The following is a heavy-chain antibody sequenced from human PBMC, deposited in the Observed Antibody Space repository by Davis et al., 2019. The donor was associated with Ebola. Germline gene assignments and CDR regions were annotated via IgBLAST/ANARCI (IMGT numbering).Heavy chain of an antibody. Sequence: PGGSLRLSCAASGFSFSNHAMHWVRQAPGKGLEWVSVIYSGGSTYYADSVKGRFTISRHNSKNTLYLQMNSLRAEDTAVYYCARVNWNQGWFDPWGQGTLVTVSS. CDR2: IYSGGST. CDR1: GFSFSNHA. CDR3: ARVNWNQGWFDP. J-gene: IGHJ5*02. V-gene: IGHV3-53*04. D-gene: IGHD1-20*01.